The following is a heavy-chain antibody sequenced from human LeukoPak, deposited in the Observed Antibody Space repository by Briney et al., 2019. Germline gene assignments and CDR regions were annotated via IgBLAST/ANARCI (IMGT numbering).Heavy chain of an antibody. V-gene: IGHV1-18*01. CDR2: ISAYNGNT. CDR1: GYTFTSYG. J-gene: IGHJ4*02. CDR3: ARSVFMGDFWSGYYGNDY. D-gene: IGHD3-3*01. Sequence: ASVKVSCKASGYTFTSYGISWVRQAPGQGLEWMGWISAYNGNTNYAQKLQSRVTMTTDTSTSTAYMELRSLRSDDTAVYYCARSVFMGDFWSGYYGNDYWGQGTLVTVSS.